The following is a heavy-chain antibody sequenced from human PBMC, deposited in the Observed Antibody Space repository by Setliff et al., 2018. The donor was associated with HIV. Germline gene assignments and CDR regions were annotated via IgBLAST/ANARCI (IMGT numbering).Heavy chain of an antibody. CDR1: GGSMNDYY. J-gene: IGHJ5*02. CDR3: ARGYYGSGSYWWFDP. Sequence: SETLSLTCTVSGGSMNDYYWSWVRQPAGKTLEWLGRISSRGISTYNFSLRSRVTMSVDTSKNQFSLKLSSVTAADTAVYYCARGYYGSGSYWWFDPWGQGTLVTVSS. V-gene: IGHV4-4*07. CDR2: ISSRGIS. D-gene: IGHD3-10*01.